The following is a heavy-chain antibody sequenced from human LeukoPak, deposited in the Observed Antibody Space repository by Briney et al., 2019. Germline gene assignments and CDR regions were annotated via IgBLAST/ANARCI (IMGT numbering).Heavy chain of an antibody. CDR3: AKDNLPVRYGMDV. D-gene: IGHD1-14*01. CDR1: GFIVSSNY. CDR2: IYSGGNT. J-gene: IGHJ6*02. Sequence: PGGSLRLSCAASGFIVSSNYMSWVRQAPGKGLEWVSIIYSGGNTYYADSVKGRFTISRDNSKNTLYLQMNSLRAEDTAVYYCAKDNLPVRYGMDVWGHGTTVTVSS. V-gene: IGHV3-66*01.